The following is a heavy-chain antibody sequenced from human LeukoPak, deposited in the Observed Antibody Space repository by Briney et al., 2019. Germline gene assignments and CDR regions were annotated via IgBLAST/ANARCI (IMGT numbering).Heavy chain of an antibody. CDR2: INHSGST. Sequence: SETLSLTCAVYGGSFSGYYWSWIRQPPGKGLEWIGEINHSGSTNYNPSLKSRVTISVDTSKNQFSLKLSSVTAADTAVYYCARHTYYDYVWGSFHFDYWGQGTLVTVSS. V-gene: IGHV4-34*01. D-gene: IGHD3-16*01. J-gene: IGHJ4*02. CDR3: ARHTYYDYVWGSFHFDY. CDR1: GGSFSGYY.